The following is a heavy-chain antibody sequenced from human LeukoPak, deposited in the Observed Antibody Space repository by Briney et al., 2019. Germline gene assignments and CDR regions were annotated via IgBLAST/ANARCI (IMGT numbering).Heavy chain of an antibody. Sequence: GGSLRLSCAASGFTFGSYAMSWVRQAPGKGLEWVSRISNDGRSTIYADSVKGRFTISRDNGKNTVFLQMNSLRVEDTAVYYCVRGGSDYEYSGASWGQGTLVTVSS. V-gene: IGHV3-74*01. J-gene: IGHJ5*02. D-gene: IGHD3-16*01. CDR2: ISNDGRST. CDR3: VRGGSDYEYSGAS. CDR1: GFTFGSYA.